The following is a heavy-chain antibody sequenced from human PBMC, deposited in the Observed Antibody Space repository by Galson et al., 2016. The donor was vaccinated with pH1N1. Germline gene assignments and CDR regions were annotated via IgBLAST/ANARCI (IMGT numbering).Heavy chain of an antibody. Sequence: PRLSCAASGLTVSSHYMSWLRQAPGKGLDWVSFIYSGGSTKYADSVKGRFTLSRDDSKNTVFLQMNSLRAEDTAVYYCARHLTTADYFGMDVWGQGTTVTVSS. CDR3: ARHLTTADYFGMDV. D-gene: IGHD1-14*01. J-gene: IGHJ6*02. V-gene: IGHV3-66*04. CDR1: GLTVSSHY. CDR2: IYSGGST.